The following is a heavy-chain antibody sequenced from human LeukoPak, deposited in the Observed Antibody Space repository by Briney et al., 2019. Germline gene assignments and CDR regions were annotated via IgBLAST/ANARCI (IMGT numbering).Heavy chain of an antibody. Sequence: SETLSLTCTVSGYSVSSGYFWGWIRRPPGKRLEWIGNMYHTGTTYYNPSLKGRVTITIDTSKNQFSLKLRSVTTADTAVYYCARVSFFRWAATRPSYYYYYMDVWGKGTTVTISS. CDR3: ARVSFFRWAATRPSYYYYYMDV. V-gene: IGHV4-38-2*02. J-gene: IGHJ6*03. D-gene: IGHD2-15*01. CDR2: MYHTGTT. CDR1: GYSVSSGYF.